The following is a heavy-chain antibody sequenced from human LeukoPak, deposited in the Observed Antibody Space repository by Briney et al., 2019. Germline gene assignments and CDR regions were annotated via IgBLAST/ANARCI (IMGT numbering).Heavy chain of an antibody. J-gene: IGHJ4*02. CDR3: AREEGYRPFDY. CDR2: IYTSGNT. Sequence: ASETLSLTCTVSGGSISSYYWSWIRQPAGKGLEWIGRIYTSGNTNYNPSLKSRVTMSIDTSKKQFSLKLNSVTAADTAVYYCAREEGYRPFDYWGQGILVTVSS. CDR1: GGSISSYY. V-gene: IGHV4-4*07. D-gene: IGHD3-16*02.